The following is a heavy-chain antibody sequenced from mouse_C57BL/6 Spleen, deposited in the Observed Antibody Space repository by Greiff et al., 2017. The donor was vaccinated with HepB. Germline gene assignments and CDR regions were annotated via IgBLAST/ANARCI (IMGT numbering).Heavy chain of an antibody. CDR3: ARRITTVVGSYYYAMDY. J-gene: IGHJ4*01. D-gene: IGHD1-1*01. V-gene: IGHV1-82*01. CDR1: GYAFSSSW. CDR2: IYPGDGDT. Sequence: VQLQQSGPELVKPGASVKISCKASGYAFSSSWMNWVKQRPGKGLEWIGRIYPGDGDTNYNGKFKGKATLTADKSSSTAYMQLSSLTSEDSAVYFCARRITTVVGSYYYAMDYWGQGTSVTVSS.